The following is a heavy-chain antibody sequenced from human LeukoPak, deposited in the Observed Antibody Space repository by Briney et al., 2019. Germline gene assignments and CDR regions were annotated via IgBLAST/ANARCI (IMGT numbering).Heavy chain of an antibody. Sequence: SETLSLTCTVSGGSISSSSYYWGWIRQPPGKGLEWIGSIYYSGSTYYNPSLRSRVTISVDTSKNQFSLKLSSVTAADTAVYYCARSSEGRYYYDSSGYSYYYYYMDVWGKGTTVTISS. V-gene: IGHV4-39*07. D-gene: IGHD3-22*01. J-gene: IGHJ6*03. CDR2: IYYSGST. CDR1: GGSISSSSYY. CDR3: ARSSEGRYYYDSSGYSYYYYYMDV.